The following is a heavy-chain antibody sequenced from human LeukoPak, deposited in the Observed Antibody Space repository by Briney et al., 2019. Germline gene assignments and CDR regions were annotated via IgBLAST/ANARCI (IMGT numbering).Heavy chain of an antibody. Sequence: GASVKVSCKASGYTFTDYYIHWVRQAPGQGLEWMGWINPNSGGTNYAQKFQGGVTMTRDTSISTAYMELSRLRSDDTAVYYCAREGITMVRGVTYYYYYYMDVWGKGTTVTISS. V-gene: IGHV1-2*02. CDR2: INPNSGGT. J-gene: IGHJ6*03. CDR1: GYTFTDYY. CDR3: AREGITMVRGVTYYYYYYMDV. D-gene: IGHD3-10*01.